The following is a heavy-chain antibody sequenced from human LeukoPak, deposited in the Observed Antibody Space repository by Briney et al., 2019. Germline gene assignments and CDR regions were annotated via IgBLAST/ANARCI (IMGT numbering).Heavy chain of an antibody. CDR2: IYHSGST. D-gene: IGHD6-19*01. V-gene: IGHV4-38-2*02. CDR1: GYSISSGYY. J-gene: IGHJ6*03. Sequence: SETLSLTCAVSGYSISSGYYWGWIRQPPGKGLEWIGSIYHSGSTYYNPSLKSRVTIPVDTSKNQFSLKLSSVTAADTAVYYCAKEAVAGPSWYYYYMDVWGKGTTVTVSS. CDR3: AKEAVAGPSWYYYYMDV.